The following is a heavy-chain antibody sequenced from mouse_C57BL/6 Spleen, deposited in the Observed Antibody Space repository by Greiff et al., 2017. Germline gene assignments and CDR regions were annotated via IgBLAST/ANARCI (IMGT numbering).Heavy chain of an antibody. CDR2: IDPSDSET. Sequence: VQLQQPGAELVRPGSSVKLSCKASGYTFTSYWMHWVKQRPIQGLEWIGNIDPSDSETNYNQKFKDKATLTVDKSSSTAYMQLSSLTSEDSAVYYCARDGSSYEFAYWGQGTLVTVSA. CDR1: GYTFTSYW. V-gene: IGHV1-52*01. D-gene: IGHD1-1*01. CDR3: ARDGSSYEFAY. J-gene: IGHJ3*01.